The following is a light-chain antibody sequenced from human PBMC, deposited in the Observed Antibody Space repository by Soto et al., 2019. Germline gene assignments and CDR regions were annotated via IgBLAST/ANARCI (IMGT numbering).Light chain of an antibody. CDR1: SGPVSTSHY. CDR3: VLFMGSATNWV. J-gene: IGLJ3*02. CDR2: FTN. V-gene: IGLV8-61*01. Sequence: QTVVTHEPSFSVSPGGTVTLTCGLRSGPVSTSHYPSWYQQTLGPAPRSLIYFTNTRSSGVPDRLSGSILGNKAALTLTGAQADDESGYYCVLFMGSATNWVFAGGTQLTVL.